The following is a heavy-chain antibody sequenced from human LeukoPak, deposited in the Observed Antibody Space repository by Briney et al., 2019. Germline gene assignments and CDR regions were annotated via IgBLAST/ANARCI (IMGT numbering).Heavy chain of an antibody. Sequence: ASVKVSCKASGYTFTSYGISWVRQAPGQGLERMGWISAYNGNTNYAQKLQGRVTMTTDTSTSTAYMELRSLRSDDTAVYYCARDGSGSYPMGDFDYWGQGTLVTVSS. CDR3: ARDGSGSYPMGDFDY. J-gene: IGHJ4*02. V-gene: IGHV1-18*01. CDR2: ISAYNGNT. CDR1: GYTFTSYG. D-gene: IGHD3-10*01.